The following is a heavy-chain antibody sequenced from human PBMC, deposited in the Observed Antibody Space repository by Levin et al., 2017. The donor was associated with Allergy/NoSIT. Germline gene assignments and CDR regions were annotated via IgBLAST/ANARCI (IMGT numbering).Heavy chain of an antibody. J-gene: IGHJ4*02. Sequence: KVSCKGSGYSFTSYWIGWVRQMPGKGLEWMGIIYPGDSDTRYSPSFQGQVTISADKSISTAYLQWSSLKASDTAMYYCARHHYGSGSYYNPFDYWGQGTLVTVSS. CDR3: ARHHYGSGSYYNPFDY. CDR2: IYPGDSDT. CDR1: GYSFTSYW. D-gene: IGHD3-10*01. V-gene: IGHV5-51*01.